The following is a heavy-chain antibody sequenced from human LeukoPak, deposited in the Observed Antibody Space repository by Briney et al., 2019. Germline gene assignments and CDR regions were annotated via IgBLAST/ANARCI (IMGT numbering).Heavy chain of an antibody. J-gene: IGHJ3*02. V-gene: IGHV3-53*01. CDR2: IYSSGAT. CDR1: GFTVSDNY. Sequence: PGWSLRLSCAASGFTVSDNYMTWVRQASGKGLEWVSSIYSSGATHYAESVKGRFTISRDNSKNTLYLQMNSLRAEDMAVYYCARIEWERLGRAFDIWGQGTMVTVSS. D-gene: IGHD1-26*01. CDR3: ARIEWERLGRAFDI.